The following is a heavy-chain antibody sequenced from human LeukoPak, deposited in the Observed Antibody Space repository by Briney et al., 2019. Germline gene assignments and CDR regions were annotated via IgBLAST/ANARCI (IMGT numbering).Heavy chain of an antibody. J-gene: IGHJ4*02. CDR3: AKDLGSSGWHLDY. CDR1: GFTFSDYY. V-gene: IGHV3-11*05. D-gene: IGHD6-19*01. CDR2: ISISSTYT. Sequence: TGGSLRLSCAASGFTFSDYYMSWIRQAPGKGLEWVSYISISSTYTNYADSVKGRFTISRDNSKNTLYLQMNSLRAEDTAVYYCAKDLGSSGWHLDYWGQGTMVTVPS.